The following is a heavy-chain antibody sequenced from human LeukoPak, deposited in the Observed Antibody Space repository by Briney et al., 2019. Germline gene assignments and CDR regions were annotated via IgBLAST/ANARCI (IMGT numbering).Heavy chain of an antibody. CDR2: ISSSGSTI. J-gene: IGHJ4*02. CDR3: ATQRWVATTPLDY. Sequence: GSLRLSCAASGFTFSDYYMSWIRQAPGKGLEGVSYISSSGSTIYYADSVKGRFTISRDNAKNSLYLQMNSLRAEDTAVYYCATQRWVATTPLDYWGQGTLVTVSS. D-gene: IGHD5-12*01. V-gene: IGHV3-11*01. CDR1: GFTFSDYY.